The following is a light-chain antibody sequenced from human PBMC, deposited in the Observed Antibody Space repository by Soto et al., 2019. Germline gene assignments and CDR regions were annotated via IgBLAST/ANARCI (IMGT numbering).Light chain of an antibody. CDR2: EVT. CDR3: CSYAGIITWV. Sequence: QSVLTQPASVSGSPGQSITISCTGTSNDIGGHNHVSWYQQHPGNSPKLIIYEVTERPSGVSNRFSASKSGTTASLTISGRQAEDEADYYCCSYAGIITWVCGGGTKLTVL. V-gene: IGLV2-23*02. CDR1: SNDIGGHNH. J-gene: IGLJ3*02.